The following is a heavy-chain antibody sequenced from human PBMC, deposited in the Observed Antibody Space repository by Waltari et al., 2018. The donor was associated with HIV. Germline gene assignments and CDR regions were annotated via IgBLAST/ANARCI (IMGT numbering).Heavy chain of an antibody. CDR3: ARLAAAGSTNYYYGMDV. J-gene: IGHJ6*02. CDR1: GGTFSSYA. D-gene: IGHD6-13*01. CDR2: IIPILGIA. Sequence: QVQLVQSGAEVKKPGSSVKVSCKASGGTFSSYAISWVRQDPGQGLEWMGRIIPILGIANYAQKFQGRVTITADKSTSTAYMELSSLRSEDTAVYYCARLAAAGSTNYYYGMDVWGQGTTVTVSS. V-gene: IGHV1-69*04.